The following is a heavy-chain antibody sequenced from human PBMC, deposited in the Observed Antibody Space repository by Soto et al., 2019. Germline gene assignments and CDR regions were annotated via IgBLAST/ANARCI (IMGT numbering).Heavy chain of an antibody. CDR2: IYYSGST. CDR1: GGSISSGGYY. J-gene: IGHJ6*02. D-gene: IGHD3-3*01. CDR3: ARDQRPYYDFWSGDLWYYGMDV. V-gene: IGHV4-31*03. Sequence: QVQLQESGPGLVKPSQTLSLTCTVSGGSISSGGYYWSWIRQHPGKGLEWIGYIYYSGSTYYNPSLTSRVTISVDTSKNQFSLKLSSVTAADTAVYYCARDQRPYYDFWSGDLWYYGMDVWGQGTTVTVSS.